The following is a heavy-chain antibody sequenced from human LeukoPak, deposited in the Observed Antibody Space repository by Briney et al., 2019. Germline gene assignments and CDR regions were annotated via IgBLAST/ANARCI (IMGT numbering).Heavy chain of an antibody. J-gene: IGHJ4*02. CDR3: AAREWFGELPNDY. D-gene: IGHD3-10*01. Sequence: GGSLRLSCAASGFTFSSYSMNWVRQAPGKGLEWVSYISSSSSTIYYADSVKGRFTISRDNAKNSLYLQMNSLRAEDTAVYYCAAREWFGELPNDYWGQGTLVTVSS. V-gene: IGHV3-48*01. CDR2: ISSSSSTI. CDR1: GFTFSSYS.